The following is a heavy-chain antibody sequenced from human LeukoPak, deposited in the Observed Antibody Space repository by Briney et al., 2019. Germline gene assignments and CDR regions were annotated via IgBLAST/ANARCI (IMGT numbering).Heavy chain of an antibody. D-gene: IGHD3-9*01. CDR3: ARDEGHYDILTGYTYYYYYYMDV. CDR2: ISSSSSYI. J-gene: IGHJ6*03. Sequence: GGSLRLSCAASGFTFSSYSMNWVRQAPGKGLEWVSSISSSSSYIYYADSVKGRFTISRDNAKNSLYLQMNSLRAEDTAVYYCARDEGHYDILTGYTYYYYYYMDVWGKGTTVTVSS. V-gene: IGHV3-21*01. CDR1: GFTFSSYS.